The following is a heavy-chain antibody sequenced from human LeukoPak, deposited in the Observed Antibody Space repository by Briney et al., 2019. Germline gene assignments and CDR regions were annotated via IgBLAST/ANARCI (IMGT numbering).Heavy chain of an antibody. CDR1: GFTFSSYW. V-gene: IGHV3-7*03. D-gene: IGHD2-2*02. Sequence: GGSLRLSCAASGFTFSSYWMSWVRQAPGKGLEWVANIKQDGSEKYYVDSVKGRFTISRDNAKNSLYLQMNSLRAEDTAVYYCARDPYTDCSSTSCYKKGYFDYWGQGTLVTVSS. J-gene: IGHJ4*02. CDR3: ARDPYTDCSSTSCYKKGYFDY. CDR2: IKQDGSEK.